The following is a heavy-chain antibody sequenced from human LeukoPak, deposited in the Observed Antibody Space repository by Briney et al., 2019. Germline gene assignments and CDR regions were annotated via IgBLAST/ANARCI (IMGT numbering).Heavy chain of an antibody. V-gene: IGHV1-2*06. CDR3: ARDYCSSTSCLFDY. J-gene: IGHJ4*02. CDR1: GYTFTGYH. D-gene: IGHD2-2*01. CDR2: INPNSGDT. Sequence: ASVKVSCTASGYTFTGYHMHWVRRAPGQGLEWMGRINPNSGDTNYAQKFQGRATMTRDTSISTAYMELSRLRSDDTAVYYCARDYCSSTSCLFDYWGQGALVTVSS.